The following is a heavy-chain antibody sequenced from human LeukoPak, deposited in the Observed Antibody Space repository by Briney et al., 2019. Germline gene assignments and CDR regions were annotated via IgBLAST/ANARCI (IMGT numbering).Heavy chain of an antibody. CDR2: ISSNGGIT. Sequence: AGGSLRLSCAASGFTFDDYGMSWVRQAPGKGLEHVSAISSNGGITYYANSVKGRFTISRDNSKNTLYLQMGSLRAEDMAVYYCARLTSTIPDAFDIWGQGTMVTVSS. CDR1: GFTFDDYG. D-gene: IGHD3-3*01. J-gene: IGHJ3*02. CDR3: ARLTSTIPDAFDI. V-gene: IGHV3-64*01.